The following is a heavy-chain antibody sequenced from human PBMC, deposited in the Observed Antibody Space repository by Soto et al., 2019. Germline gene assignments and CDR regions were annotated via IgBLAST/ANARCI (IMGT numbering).Heavy chain of an antibody. CDR1: GFTFSTYW. CDR3: ARVTYGVNIYFDL. Sequence: EVQLVESGGGLVQPGGSLRLSCAASGFTFSTYWMHWVRQVPGKALLWVSRINSDATTTTYADSVQGRFTISRDNAKDTLFLQMDSLRVEDTALYYCARVTYGVNIYFDLWGRGTLVTVSS. V-gene: IGHV3-74*01. J-gene: IGHJ2*01. D-gene: IGHD4-17*01. CDR2: INSDATTT.